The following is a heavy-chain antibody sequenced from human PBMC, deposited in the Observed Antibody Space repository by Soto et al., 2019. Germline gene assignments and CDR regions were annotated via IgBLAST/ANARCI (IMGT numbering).Heavy chain of an antibody. Sequence: GGSLRLSCAASGFTFSSYWMSWVRQAPGKGLEWVSNIKQDGSEKYYVDSVKARFTISRDNAKNTLYLQMNSLRAEDTAVYYCASIENAIIGVPQGGNFDIWGQGTMVTVSS. D-gene: IGHD3-3*01. V-gene: IGHV3-7*01. CDR3: ASIENAIIGVPQGGNFDI. J-gene: IGHJ3*02. CDR2: IKQDGSEK. CDR1: GFTFSSYW.